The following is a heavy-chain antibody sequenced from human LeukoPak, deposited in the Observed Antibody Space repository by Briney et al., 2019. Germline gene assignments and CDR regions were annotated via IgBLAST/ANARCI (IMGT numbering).Heavy chain of an antibody. J-gene: IGHJ6*02. CDR1: GFTFGSYG. CDR2: ISYDGSNK. CDR3: AKEPTEQWLPNFYYYYYGMDV. Sequence: GGSLRLSCAASGFTFGSYGMHWVRQAPGKGLEWVAVISYDGSNKYYADSVKGRFTISRDNSKNTLYLQMNSLRAEDTAVYYCAKEPTEQWLPNFYYYYYGMDVWGQGTTVTVSS. V-gene: IGHV3-30*18. D-gene: IGHD6-19*01.